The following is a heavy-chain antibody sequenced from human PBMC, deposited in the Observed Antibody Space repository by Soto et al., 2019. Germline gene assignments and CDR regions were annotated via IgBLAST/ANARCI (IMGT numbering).Heavy chain of an antibody. CDR3: ARDREYNWNYTWFDP. Sequence: QVQLVQSGAEVKKPGASVKVSCKASGYTFTSYGISWVRQAPGQGLEWMGWISTYNGNTNFTQKLQGRVTMTTDTSTSTAYMELRSLRSDDTAVYYCARDREYNWNYTWFDPWGQGTLVTVSS. CDR1: GYTFTSYG. V-gene: IGHV1-18*01. CDR2: ISTYNGNT. D-gene: IGHD1-7*01. J-gene: IGHJ5*02.